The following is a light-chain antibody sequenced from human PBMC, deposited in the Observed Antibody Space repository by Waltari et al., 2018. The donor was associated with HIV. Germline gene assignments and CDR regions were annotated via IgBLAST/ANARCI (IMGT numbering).Light chain of an antibody. CDR1: SSNIGSNS. Sequence: QSVLTQPPSASGTPGQRVTISCSGSSSNIGSNSVNWYQQHPGTAPKLLIYNNNERPSGVPDRFSGSRSGTSASLAISGLQSEDEADYYCAAWDDSLSGRVFGGGTKLTVL. V-gene: IGLV1-44*01. J-gene: IGLJ2*01. CDR3: AAWDDSLSGRV. CDR2: NNN.